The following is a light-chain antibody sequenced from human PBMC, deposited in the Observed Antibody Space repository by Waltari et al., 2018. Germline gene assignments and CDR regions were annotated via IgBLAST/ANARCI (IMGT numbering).Light chain of an antibody. V-gene: IGKV3-20*01. Sequence: EIVLTQSPGTLSLSPGERATLSCSASQSVGKSLAWYQQKPGQAPRLLIYGASGRATGIPDRFRGGGSGTDFSLTISRLEPEDFAAYHCQHYVSLPVTFGQGTKVEIK. J-gene: IGKJ1*01. CDR1: QSVGKS. CDR2: GAS. CDR3: QHYVSLPVT.